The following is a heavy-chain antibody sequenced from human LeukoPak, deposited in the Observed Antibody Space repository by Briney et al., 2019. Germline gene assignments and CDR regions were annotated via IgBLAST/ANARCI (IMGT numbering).Heavy chain of an antibody. CDR3: AKSGYSYGYSFDY. CDR2: IRYDGSSK. J-gene: IGHJ4*02. D-gene: IGHD5-18*01. Sequence: PGGSLRLSCAASGFTFSSYGMHWVRQAPGKGLEWVAFIRYDGSSKYYADSVKGRFTISRDNSKNTLYLQMNSLRAEDKAVYYCAKSGYSYGYSFDYWGQGTLVTVSS. V-gene: IGHV3-30*02. CDR1: GFTFSSYG.